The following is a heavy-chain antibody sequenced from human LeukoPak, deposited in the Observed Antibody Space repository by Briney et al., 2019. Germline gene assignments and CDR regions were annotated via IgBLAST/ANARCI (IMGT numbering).Heavy chain of an antibody. CDR1: GGSFSGYY. V-gene: IGHV4-34*01. J-gene: IGHJ3*02. Sequence: SETLSLTCAVYGGSFSGYYWSWIRQPPGKGLEWIGEINHSGSTNYNPSLKSRVTISVDTSKNQFSLKLSSVTAADTAVYYCARRINYYDSSGYSDAFDIWGQGTMVTVSS. CDR2: INHSGST. D-gene: IGHD3-22*01. CDR3: ARRINYYDSSGYSDAFDI.